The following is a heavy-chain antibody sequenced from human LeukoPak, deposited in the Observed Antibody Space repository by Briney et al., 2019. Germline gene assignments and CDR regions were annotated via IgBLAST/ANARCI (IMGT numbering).Heavy chain of an antibody. Sequence: GRSLRLSCAASGFTFSSYAMHWVRQAPGKGLEWMAVISYDGSNKYYADSVKGRFTISRDNSKNTLYLQMNSLRAEDTAVYYCAREAYCGGDCYKEYFQHWGQGTLVTVSS. CDR1: GFTFSSYA. J-gene: IGHJ1*01. CDR2: ISYDGSNK. V-gene: IGHV3-30-3*01. CDR3: AREAYCGGDCYKEYFQH. D-gene: IGHD2-21*02.